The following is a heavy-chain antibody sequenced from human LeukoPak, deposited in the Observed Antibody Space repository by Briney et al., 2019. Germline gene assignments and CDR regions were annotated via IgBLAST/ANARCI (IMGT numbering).Heavy chain of an antibody. CDR2: ISGSGGST. D-gene: IGHD3-9*01. CDR3: ARYYDILTGYLPYFDY. CDR1: GFTFSSYA. V-gene: IGHV3-23*01. Sequence: QSGGSLRLSCAASGFTFSSYAMSWVRQAPGKGLEWVSAISGSGGSTYYADSAKGRFTISRDNSKNTLYLQMNSLRAEDTAVYYCARYYDILTGYLPYFDYWGQGTLVTVSS. J-gene: IGHJ4*02.